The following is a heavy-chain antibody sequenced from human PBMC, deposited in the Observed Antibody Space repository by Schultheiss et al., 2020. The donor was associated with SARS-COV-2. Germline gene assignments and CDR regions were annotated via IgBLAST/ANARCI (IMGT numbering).Heavy chain of an antibody. CDR3: VKRTGAAGSGRDYYFDF. V-gene: IGHV3-64D*06. J-gene: IGHJ4*02. D-gene: IGHD6-13*01. CDR2: VSASGTNR. CDR1: GFNFLSYD. Sequence: GGSLRLSCSASGFNFLSYDMYWVRQAPGKGLEYVSVVSASGTNRDYADSVKGRFTVSRDNSKNTLYLQMSSLRVEDSAVYYCVKRTGAAGSGRDYYFDFWGQGTLVTVSS.